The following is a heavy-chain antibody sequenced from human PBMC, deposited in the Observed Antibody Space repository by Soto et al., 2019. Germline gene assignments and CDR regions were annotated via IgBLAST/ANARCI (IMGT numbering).Heavy chain of an antibody. CDR1: GGSISSGGYY. CDR3: AAQIVVVPAAKIGAAAGTRYFDL. D-gene: IGHD2-2*01. V-gene: IGHV4-31*03. CDR2: IYYSGST. J-gene: IGHJ2*01. Sequence: QVQLQESGPGLVKPSQTLSLTCTVSGGSISSGGYYWSWIRQHPGKGLEWIGYIYYSGSTYYNPSLKSRVTISVDTSKNQFSLKLSSVTAVDTAVYYCAAQIVVVPAAKIGAAAGTRYFDLWGRGTLVTVSS.